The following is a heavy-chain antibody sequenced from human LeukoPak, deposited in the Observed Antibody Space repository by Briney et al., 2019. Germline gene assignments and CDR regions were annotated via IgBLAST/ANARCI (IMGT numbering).Heavy chain of an antibody. CDR3: ARDRYSYGYLDY. J-gene: IGHJ4*02. D-gene: IGHD5-18*01. Sequence: PGGPLRLSCAASGFTFSSYAMHWVRQAPGKGLEWVAVISYDGSNKYYADSVKGRFTISRDNSKNTLYLQMNSLRAEDTAVYYCARDRYSYGYLDYWGQGTLVTVSS. CDR1: GFTFSSYA. V-gene: IGHV3-30*04. CDR2: ISYDGSNK.